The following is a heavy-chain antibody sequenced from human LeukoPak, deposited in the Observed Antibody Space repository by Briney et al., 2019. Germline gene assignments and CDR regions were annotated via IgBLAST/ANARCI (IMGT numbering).Heavy chain of an antibody. Sequence: PGGSLRLSCAASGFTFSSYWMQWVRQAPGKGLVWFSRINSDGSSTSYADSVKGRFTISRDNAKNTLYLQMNSLRAEDTAVYYCVFRRLGAPPSALPDYWGQGILVTVSS. CDR1: GFTFSSYW. V-gene: IGHV3-74*01. D-gene: IGHD3-16*01. CDR2: INSDGSST. CDR3: VFRRLGAPPSALPDY. J-gene: IGHJ4*02.